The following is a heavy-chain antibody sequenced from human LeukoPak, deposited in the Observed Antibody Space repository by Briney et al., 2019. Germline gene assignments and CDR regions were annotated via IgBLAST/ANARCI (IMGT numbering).Heavy chain of an antibody. V-gene: IGHV4-39*01. CDR2: IYYSGST. CDR3: ARPSDYGDPGRSFDY. CDR1: GGSISSSIYF. D-gene: IGHD4-17*01. J-gene: IGHJ4*02. Sequence: PSETLSLTCTVSGGSISSSIYFWGWIRQPPGKGLEWIGSIYYSGSTYYNTSLKSRVTISVDTSKNQFSLKLSSVTAADTAVYYCARPSDYGDPGRSFDYWGQGTLVTVSS.